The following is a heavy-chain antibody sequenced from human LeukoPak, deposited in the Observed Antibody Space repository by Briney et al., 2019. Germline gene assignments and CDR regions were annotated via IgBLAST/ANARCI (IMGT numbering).Heavy chain of an antibody. CDR1: GLTVRSNY. D-gene: IGHD1-26*01. Sequence: GGSLRLSCAASGLTVRSNYMSWVRQAPGKGLEWVSVIYSGGSTYYADSVKGRFTISRDSSKNTPYVQMNSLRAEDTAMYYCARVSTSIYFDYWGQGIQVTVSS. CDR3: ARVSTSIYFDY. J-gene: IGHJ4*02. CDR2: IYSGGST. V-gene: IGHV3-53*01.